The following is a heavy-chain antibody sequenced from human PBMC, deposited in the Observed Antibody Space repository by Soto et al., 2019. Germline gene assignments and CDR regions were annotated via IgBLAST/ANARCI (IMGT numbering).Heavy chain of an antibody. D-gene: IGHD5-12*01. CDR3: AREASGYEVFHFDY. J-gene: IGHJ4*02. V-gene: IGHV1-2*02. CDR1: GYTFTGYY. Sequence: ASVKVSCKASGYTFTGYYMHWVRQAPGQGLEWMGWINPNSGGTNCAQKFQGRVTMTRDTSISTAYMELSRLRSDDTAVYYCAREASGYEVFHFDYWGQGTLVTVSS. CDR2: INPNSGGT.